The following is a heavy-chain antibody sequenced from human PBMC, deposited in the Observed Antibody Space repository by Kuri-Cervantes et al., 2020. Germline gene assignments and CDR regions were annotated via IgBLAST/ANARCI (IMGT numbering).Heavy chain of an antibody. CDR2: FDPEGGET. Sequence: ASVKVSCKVSGYTLTELSMHWVRQAPGKGLEWMGGFDPEGGETIYAQKFQGRVTMTEDTSTSTAYMELRSLRSDDTAVYYCARGETYYYGSGTYYNAFDIWGQGTMVTVSS. CDR1: GYTLTELS. V-gene: IGHV1-24*01. D-gene: IGHD3-10*01. CDR3: ARGETYYYGSGTYYNAFDI. J-gene: IGHJ3*02.